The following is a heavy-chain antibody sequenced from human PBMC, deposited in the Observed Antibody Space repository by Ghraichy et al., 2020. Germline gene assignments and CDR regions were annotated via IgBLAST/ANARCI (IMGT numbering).Heavy chain of an antibody. CDR2: ISRTGTSK. CDR3: ASLRTAMVGDDAFDI. D-gene: IGHD5-18*01. V-gene: IGHV3-48*01. CDR1: GFTFSSYS. J-gene: IGHJ3*02. Sequence: GESLNISCAASGFTFSSYSMNWVRQAPGKGLEWVSYISRTGTSKYYADSVKGRISTSRDNAKNSLSLQMNSLRAEDTALYYCASLRTAMVGDDAFDIWGQGTMVTVSS.